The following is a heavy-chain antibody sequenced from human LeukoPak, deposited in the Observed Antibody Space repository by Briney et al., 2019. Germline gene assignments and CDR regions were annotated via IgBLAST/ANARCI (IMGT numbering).Heavy chain of an antibody. CDR2: IWYDGSNK. Sequence: GGSLRLSCAASGFTFSSYGMHWVRQAPGKGLEWVAVIWYDGSNKYYADSVKGRFTISRDNSKNTLYLQMNSLRAEDTAVYYCAKGGYSSSWYQSLSDWFDPWRQGTLVTVSS. D-gene: IGHD6-13*01. CDR3: AKGGYSSSWYQSLSDWFDP. J-gene: IGHJ5*02. V-gene: IGHV3-33*06. CDR1: GFTFSSYG.